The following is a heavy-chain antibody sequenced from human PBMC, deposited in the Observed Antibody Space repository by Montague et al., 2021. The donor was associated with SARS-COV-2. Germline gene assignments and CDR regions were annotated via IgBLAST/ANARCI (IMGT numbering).Heavy chain of an antibody. CDR2: IEYSGST. CDR3: GGLGYSTSTVDS. D-gene: IGHD6-6*01. V-gene: IGHV4-59*08. CDR1: GDSLSFYF. Sequence: SETLSLTCTVSGDSLSFYFWTWIRQPPGRGLEGIGYIEYSGSTNYNPSLKSRLTMSLDMSSNQFSLELRSVTAADTAAYYCGGLGYSTSTVDSWGHGTLVSVSS. J-gene: IGHJ5*01.